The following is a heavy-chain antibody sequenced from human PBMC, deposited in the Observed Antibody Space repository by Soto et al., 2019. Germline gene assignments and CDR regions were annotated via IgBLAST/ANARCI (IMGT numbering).Heavy chain of an antibody. J-gene: IGHJ4*02. CDR1: GGTFSSYA. Sequence: SVKVSCKASGGTFSSYAISWVRQAPGQGLEWMGGIIPIFGTANYAQKFQGRVTITADKSTSTAYMELSSLRSEDTAVYYCARPFVVGSTSCCFDYWGQGTLVTVSS. D-gene: IGHD2-2*01. CDR2: IIPIFGTA. V-gene: IGHV1-69*06. CDR3: ARPFVVGSTSCCFDY.